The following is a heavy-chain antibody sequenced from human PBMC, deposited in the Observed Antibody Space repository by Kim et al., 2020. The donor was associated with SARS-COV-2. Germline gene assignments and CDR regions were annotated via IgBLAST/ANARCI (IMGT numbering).Heavy chain of an antibody. Sequence: GGSLRLSCAASGFTFSSYSMNWVRQAPGKGLEWVSSISSSSSYIYYADSMKGRFTISRDNAKNSLYLQMNSLRAEDTAVYYCARETHMIVKGGADYWGQGTLVTVSS. V-gene: IGHV3-21*01. D-gene: IGHD3-22*01. CDR3: ARETHMIVKGGADY. CDR1: GFTFSSYS. J-gene: IGHJ4*02. CDR2: ISSSSSYI.